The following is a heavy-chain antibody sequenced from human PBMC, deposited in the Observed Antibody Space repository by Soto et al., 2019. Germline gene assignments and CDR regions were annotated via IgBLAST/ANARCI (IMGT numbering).Heavy chain of an antibody. Sequence: GGSLRLSCTASGFTFGDYAMSWFRQAPGKGLEWVGFIRSKAYGGTTEYAASVKGRFTISRDDSKSIAYLQMNSLKTEDTAVYYCTRDRKEATIPDYYYYYYMDVWGKGTTVTVSS. CDR3: TRDRKEATIPDYYYYYYMDV. CDR2: IRSKAYGGTT. CDR1: GFTFGDYA. J-gene: IGHJ6*03. D-gene: IGHD5-12*01. V-gene: IGHV3-49*03.